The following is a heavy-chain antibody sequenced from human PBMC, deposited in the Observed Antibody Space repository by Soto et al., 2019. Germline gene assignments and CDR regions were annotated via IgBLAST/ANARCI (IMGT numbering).Heavy chain of an antibody. CDR2: IKSKTDGGTT. V-gene: IGHV3-15*01. D-gene: IGHD3-3*01. J-gene: IGHJ4*02. CDR3: TTEANDFWSGYPHPYFDY. Sequence: GVSLRLSCAASGFTFSNAWMSWVRQAPGKGLEWVGRIKSKTDGGTTDYAAPVKGRFTISRDDSKNTLYLQMNSLKTEDTAVYYCTTEANDFWSGYPHPYFDYWGQGTLVTVSS. CDR1: GFTFSNAW.